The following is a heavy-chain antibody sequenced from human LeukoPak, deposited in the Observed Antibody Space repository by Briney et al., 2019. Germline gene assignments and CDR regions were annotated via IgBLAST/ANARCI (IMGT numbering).Heavy chain of an antibody. CDR3: ARDNYSNQAYYFDY. CDR1: GGSISSGGYY. CDR2: IYHSGST. D-gene: IGHD4-11*01. J-gene: IGHJ4*02. V-gene: IGHV4-30-2*01. Sequence: SETLSLTCTVSGGSISSGGYYWSWIRQPPGKGLEWIGYIYHSGSTYYNPSLKSRVTISVDRSKNQFSLKLSSVTAADTAVYYCARDNYSNQAYYFDYWGQGTLVTVSS.